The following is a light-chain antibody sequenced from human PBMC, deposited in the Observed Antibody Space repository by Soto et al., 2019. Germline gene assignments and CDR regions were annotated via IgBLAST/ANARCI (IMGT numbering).Light chain of an antibody. V-gene: IGLV2-14*01. J-gene: IGLJ3*02. Sequence: QSVLTQPASVSGSPGQSITISCTGTSSDIATYNYVSWYQQHPGKAPKLMIYEVNNRPSGVSHRFSGSRSGNTASLTISGLQAEDEAEYYCSSYTSHNSLEFGGGTKVTVL. CDR3: SSYTSHNSLE. CDR2: EVN. CDR1: SSDIATYNY.